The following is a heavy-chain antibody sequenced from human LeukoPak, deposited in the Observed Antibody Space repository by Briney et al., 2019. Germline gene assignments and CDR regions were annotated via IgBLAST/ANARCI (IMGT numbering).Heavy chain of an antibody. CDR1: GFTFSIYS. CDR2: IGSGSSSI. Sequence: GGSLRLSCAASGFTFSIYSMNWVRQAPGKGLEWVSYIGSGSSSIKYADSVKGRFTISRDNAKNSLYLQANSLRVEDTAVYYCARDYSSTSGKHAFDIWGQGTMVTVSS. V-gene: IGHV3-48*01. D-gene: IGHD6-13*01. J-gene: IGHJ3*02. CDR3: ARDYSSTSGKHAFDI.